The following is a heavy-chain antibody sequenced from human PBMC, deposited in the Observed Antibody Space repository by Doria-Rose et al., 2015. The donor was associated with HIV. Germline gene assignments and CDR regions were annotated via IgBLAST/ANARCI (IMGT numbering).Heavy chain of an antibody. J-gene: IGHJ4*02. CDR1: GGSISHYY. Sequence: LQESGPGLVKPSETPSLACSVSGGSISHYYWSWIRQPPGKGLEYIGDIFYTGSTNYSPSLKSRVSISIDTSKNKFSLRLSSVTAADTAVYYCARVLSGTYDYWGQGTLVTVSS. CDR2: IFYTGST. CDR3: ARVLSGTYDY. V-gene: IGHV4-59*01. D-gene: IGHD1-26*01.